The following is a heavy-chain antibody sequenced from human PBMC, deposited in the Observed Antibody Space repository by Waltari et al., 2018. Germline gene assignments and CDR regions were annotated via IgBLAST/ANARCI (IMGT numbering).Heavy chain of an antibody. D-gene: IGHD2-15*01. Sequence: QVQLQQWGAGLLKPSETLSLTCAVYGGSFSGYYWSWIRQPPGKGLEWLGEINHSVSTNHTPSLKSRVTISVDPSKNQFSLKLSSVTAADTAVYYCARLLGYCSGGSCYYFDYWGQGTLVTVSS. CDR1: GGSFSGYY. V-gene: IGHV4-34*01. CDR2: INHSVST. J-gene: IGHJ4*02. CDR3: ARLLGYCSGGSCYYFDY.